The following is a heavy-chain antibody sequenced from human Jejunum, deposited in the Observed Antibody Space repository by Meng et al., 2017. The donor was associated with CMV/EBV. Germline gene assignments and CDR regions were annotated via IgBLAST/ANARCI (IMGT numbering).Heavy chain of an antibody. V-gene: IGHV1-2*02. CDR1: GYTFSDYY. CDR3: AREDGYKFWFDP. CDR2: INPKSGAT. Sequence: ASGYTFSDYYIHWVRQAPGQGLEWKGWINPKSGATKYGQKFQGRVTMTRDTSISTVYMELSRLRPDDTAVYYCAREDGYKFWFDPWGQGTLVTVSS. D-gene: IGHD5-24*01. J-gene: IGHJ5*02.